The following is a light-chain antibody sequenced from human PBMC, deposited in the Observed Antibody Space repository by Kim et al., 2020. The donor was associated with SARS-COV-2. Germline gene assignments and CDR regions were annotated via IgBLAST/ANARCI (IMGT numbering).Light chain of an antibody. CDR3: QQSYSTPYT. Sequence: ASVGDEDTNTGRASQSITSYLNWYQQKPGKAPKLLIYAASRLQSGVPARCSGSGSGADFTFTNSSLQPEEFATYYCQQSYSTPYTFGQGTKLEI. CDR1: QSITSY. CDR2: AAS. J-gene: IGKJ2*01. V-gene: IGKV1-39*01.